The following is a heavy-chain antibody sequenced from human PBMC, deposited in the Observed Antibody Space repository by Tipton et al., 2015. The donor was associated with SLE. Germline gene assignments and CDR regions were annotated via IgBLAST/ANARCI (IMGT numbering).Heavy chain of an antibody. CDR3: ARGAIAVAGSGWFDP. CDR2: IHYGVRYTENS. J-gene: IGHJ5*02. Sequence: LRLSCTVSGGSISSYYWSWIRQPPGKGLEWIATIHYGVRYTENSFYNTSLKSRVTISLDTSRNQFSLKLTSVTAADTAVYYCARGAIAVAGSGWFDPWGQGTLVTVSS. CDR1: GGSISSYY. V-gene: IGHV4-59*12. D-gene: IGHD6-19*01.